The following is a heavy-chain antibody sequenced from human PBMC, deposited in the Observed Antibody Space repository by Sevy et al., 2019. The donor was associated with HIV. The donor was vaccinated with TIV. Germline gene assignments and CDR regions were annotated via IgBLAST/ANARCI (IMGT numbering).Heavy chain of an antibody. Sequence: ASVKVSCKASGYTLTNYYLHWVRQAPVQGLEWMSIIHPSGGRTSYAQKFQGRVTMTSDTSTTTVYMDLSSLRSEDTAVYYCARGNYYDNSGFPLYYFDYWGRGTPVTVSS. CDR2: IHPSGGRT. CDR1: GYTLTNYY. CDR3: ARGNYYDNSGFPLYYFDY. V-gene: IGHV1-46*01. D-gene: IGHD3-22*01. J-gene: IGHJ4*02.